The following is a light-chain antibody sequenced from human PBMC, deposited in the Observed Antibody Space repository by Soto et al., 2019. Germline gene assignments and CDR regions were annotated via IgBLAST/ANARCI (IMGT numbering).Light chain of an antibody. CDR1: ESVSSY. J-gene: IGKJ1*01. V-gene: IGKV1-39*01. CDR2: AAS. Sequence: DIQMTQSPSSLSASVGDRVTITCRAKESVSSYVNWYQQKPGKAPKLLIYAASSLQSGVPARFSGSGSVTDFTFTISGLQPEDFATYYCQQSYRKWMFGQGTKVEIK. CDR3: QQSYRKWM.